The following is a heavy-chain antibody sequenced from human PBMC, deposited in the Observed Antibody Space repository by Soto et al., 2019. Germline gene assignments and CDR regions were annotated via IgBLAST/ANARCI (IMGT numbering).Heavy chain of an antibody. CDR1: GYSFTDHY. J-gene: IGHJ5*02. V-gene: IGHV1-2*02. Sequence: GSVKVSFKACGYSFTDHYIHLVRQAPGQGLEWMGWVNPNTGGTNYAQRFHGRVTMTRDTSISTAYMELRRLRSDDTAVYYCARHGVIVVVPAAGWFDPWGQGTLVTVSS. CDR2: VNPNTGGT. D-gene: IGHD2-2*01. CDR3: ARHGVIVVVPAAGWFDP.